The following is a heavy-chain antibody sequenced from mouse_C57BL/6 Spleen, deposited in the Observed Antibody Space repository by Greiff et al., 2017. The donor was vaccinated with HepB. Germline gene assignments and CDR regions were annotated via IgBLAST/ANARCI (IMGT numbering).Heavy chain of an antibody. V-gene: IGHV5-6*02. D-gene: IGHD1-1*01. J-gene: IGHJ3*01. Sequence: DVMLVESGGDLVKPGGSLKLSCAASGFTFSSYGMSWVRQTPDKRLEWVATISSGGSYTYYPDSVKGRFTISRDNAKNTLYLQMSSLKSEDTAMYYCARDYGSSYRAWFAYWGQGTLVTVSA. CDR1: GFTFSSYG. CDR3: ARDYGSSYRAWFAY. CDR2: ISSGGSYT.